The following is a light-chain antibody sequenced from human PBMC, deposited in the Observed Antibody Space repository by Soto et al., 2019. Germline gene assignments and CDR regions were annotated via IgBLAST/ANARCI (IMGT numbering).Light chain of an antibody. Sequence: EIVLTQSPGTLSFSPGERATLSCRASQIISNSYLAWYQQKPGQAPRLLIYDASSRATGIPDRFSGSGSGTDFTLTISRLEPEDFAVYYCQHYSTSLLTFGGGTKVEIK. CDR2: DAS. V-gene: IGKV3-20*01. CDR1: QIISNSY. J-gene: IGKJ4*01. CDR3: QHYSTSLLT.